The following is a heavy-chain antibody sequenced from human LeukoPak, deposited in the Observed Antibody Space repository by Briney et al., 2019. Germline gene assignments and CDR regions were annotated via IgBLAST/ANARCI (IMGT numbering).Heavy chain of an antibody. J-gene: IGHJ4*02. D-gene: IGHD6-13*01. V-gene: IGHV3-33*08. CDR2: IWYDGSNK. Sequence: PGGSLRLSCAASGFTFSSYGMHWVRQAPGKGLEWVAVIWYDGSNKYYADSVKGRFTISRDNSKNTLSLQMNSLRAEDTAVYYCALGYGGSSWYQFDYWGQGTLVTVSS. CDR1: GFTFSSYG. CDR3: ALGYGGSSWYQFDY.